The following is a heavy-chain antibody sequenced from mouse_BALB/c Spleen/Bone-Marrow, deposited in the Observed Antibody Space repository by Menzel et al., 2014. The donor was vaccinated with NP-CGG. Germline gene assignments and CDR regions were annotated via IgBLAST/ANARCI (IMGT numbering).Heavy chain of an antibody. CDR3: ARWGKLGRGYFDV. D-gene: IGHD4-1*01. V-gene: IGHV14-3*02. CDR2: IDPANGNT. CDR1: GFNIKDTY. Sequence: EVKLEESGAELVKPGASVKLSCTASGFNIKDTYMHWVKQRPEQGLEWIGRIDPANGNTKYDPKFQGKATITADTSSNTAYLQLSSLTSEDTAVYYCARWGKLGRGYFDVWGAGTTVTVSS. J-gene: IGHJ1*01.